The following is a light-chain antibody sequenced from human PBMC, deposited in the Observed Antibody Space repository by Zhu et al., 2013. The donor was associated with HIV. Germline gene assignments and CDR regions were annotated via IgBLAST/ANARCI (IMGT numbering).Light chain of an antibody. CDR1: QTVDRN. CDR2: DAF. CDR3: QQYGDSPPST. Sequence: VLTQSPPTLSLSPGARATLSCTASQTVDRNLAWYQQKPDQPPRLLIYDAFRRPSGVPDRFSGSGSGTNFSLTISRLEPADYAIYYCQQYGDSPPSTFGPGTRL. V-gene: IGKV3-20*01. J-gene: IGKJ5*01.